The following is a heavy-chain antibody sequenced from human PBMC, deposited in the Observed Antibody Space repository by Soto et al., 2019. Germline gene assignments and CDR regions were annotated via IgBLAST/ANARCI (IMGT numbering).Heavy chain of an antibody. D-gene: IGHD2-2*01. CDR2: IKSKTDGGTT. CDR3: TRDIVVVPADYYYYGMDV. Sequence: EVQLVESGGGLVKPGGSLRLSCAASGFTFSNAWMNWVRQAPGKGLEWVGRIKSKTDGGTTDYAAPVKGRFTISRDDSKNTLYLQMNSLKTEDTAVYYCTRDIVVVPADYYYYGMDVWGQGTTVTVSS. J-gene: IGHJ6*02. CDR1: GFTFSNAW. V-gene: IGHV3-15*07.